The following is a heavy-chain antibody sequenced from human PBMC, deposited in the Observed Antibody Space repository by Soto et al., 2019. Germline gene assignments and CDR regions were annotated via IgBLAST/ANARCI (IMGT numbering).Heavy chain of an antibody. Sequence: QVQLVESGGGVVQPGRSLRLSCAASGFTFSSYAMHWVRQAPGEGLEWVAVISYDGSNKYYADSVKGRFTISRDNSKNTLYLQMNSLRAEDTAVYYCARAIAVAASFFDYWGQGTLVTVSS. V-gene: IGHV3-30-3*01. D-gene: IGHD6-19*01. CDR1: GFTFSSYA. CDR2: ISYDGSNK. CDR3: ARAIAVAASFFDY. J-gene: IGHJ4*02.